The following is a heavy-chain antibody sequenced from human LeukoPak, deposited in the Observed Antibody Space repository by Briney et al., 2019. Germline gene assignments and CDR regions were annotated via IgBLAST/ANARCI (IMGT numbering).Heavy chain of an antibody. CDR3: AKLDGEGY. V-gene: IGHV3-9*03. D-gene: IGHD4-17*01. CDR1: GFTFDDYA. CDR2: ISWNSGSI. Sequence: GGSLRLCCAASGFTFDDYAMHWVRQAPGKGLEWVSGISWNSGSIGYADSVKGRFTISRDNAKNSLYLQMNSLRAEDMALYYCAKLDGEGYWGQGTLVTVSS. J-gene: IGHJ4*02.